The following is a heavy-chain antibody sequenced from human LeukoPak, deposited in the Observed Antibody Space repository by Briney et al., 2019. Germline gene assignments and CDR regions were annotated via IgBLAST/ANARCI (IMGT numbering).Heavy chain of an antibody. V-gene: IGHV5-51*01. J-gene: IGHJ6*02. Sequence: GESLKISCRVSGYAFASYWIGWVRQVPGKGLEWMGIIYPADSETKSSPSFQGQVTISADKSISTAYLQWSSLKASDTAMYYCARTPWEHYYDSSGSPAAYYYYGMDVWGQGTTVTVSS. CDR2: IYPADSET. D-gene: IGHD3-22*01. CDR3: ARTPWEHYYDSSGSPAAYYYYGMDV. CDR1: GYAFASYW.